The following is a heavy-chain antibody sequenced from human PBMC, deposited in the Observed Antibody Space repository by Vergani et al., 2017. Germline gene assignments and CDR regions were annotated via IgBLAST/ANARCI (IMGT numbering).Heavy chain of an antibody. J-gene: IGHJ3*02. CDR2: IIPIFGTA. CDR1: GGTFSSYA. Sequence: QVQLVQSGAEVKKPGSSVKFSCKASGGTFSSYAISWVRQAPGQGLEWMGGIIPIFGTANYAQKFQGRVTFTAEESTSPGYMELSNLGSEDTAVYYCAGRFSSGWSRGAFDIWGQGTMVTVSS. V-gene: IGHV1-69*01. CDR3: AGRFSSGWSRGAFDI. D-gene: IGHD6-19*01.